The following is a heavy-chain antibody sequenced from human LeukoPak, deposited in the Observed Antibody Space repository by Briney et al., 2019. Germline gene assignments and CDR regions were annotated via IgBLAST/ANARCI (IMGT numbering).Heavy chain of an antibody. CDR2: IYYSGST. Sequence: SETLSLTCTVSGGSISSYYWSWFRQTSGKGPEWIGYIYYSGSTKYNPSLKSRVTISVDRSNNQFSLKLNSVTAADTAVYYCARYWGVQLWPHWYFDLWGRGSLVTVSS. CDR3: ARYWGVQLWPHWYFDL. D-gene: IGHD5-18*01. V-gene: IGHV4-59*01. CDR1: GGSISSYY. J-gene: IGHJ2*01.